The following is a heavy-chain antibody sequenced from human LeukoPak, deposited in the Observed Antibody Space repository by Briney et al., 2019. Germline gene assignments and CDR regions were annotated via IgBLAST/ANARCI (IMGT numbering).Heavy chain of an antibody. V-gene: IGHV1-18*01. CDR1: GYTFTSYG. CDR2: ISAYNGNT. CDR3: ARDSGNSYDSSGYHYAFDI. J-gene: IGHJ3*02. D-gene: IGHD3-22*01. Sequence: ASVKVSCKASGYTFTSYGISWVRQAPGQGLEWMGWISAYNGNTNYAQKLQGRVTMTTDTSTSTAYMELRSLRSDDTAVYYCARDSGNSYDSSGYHYAFDIWGQGTMVTVSS.